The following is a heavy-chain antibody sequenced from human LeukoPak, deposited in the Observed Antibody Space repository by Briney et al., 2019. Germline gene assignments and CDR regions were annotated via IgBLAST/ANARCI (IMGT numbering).Heavy chain of an antibody. V-gene: IGHV1-18*01. CDR1: GYTFTSYG. D-gene: IGHD6-13*01. J-gene: IGHJ5*02. Sequence: ASVKVSCKASGYTFTSYGISWVRQAPGQGLEWMGWISAYNGNTNYAQKLQGRVTMTTDTSTSTAYMELRSLRSDDTAVYYCARDLRIAAADLNWFDPWGQGILVTVPS. CDR3: ARDLRIAAADLNWFDP. CDR2: ISAYNGNT.